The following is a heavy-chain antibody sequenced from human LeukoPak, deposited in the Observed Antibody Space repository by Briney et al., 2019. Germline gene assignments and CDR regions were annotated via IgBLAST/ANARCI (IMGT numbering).Heavy chain of an antibody. D-gene: IGHD3-10*01. CDR2: INHSGST. Sequence: KTSETLSLTCAVYGGSFSGYYWSWIRHPPGKGLEWLGEINHSGSTNYNPSLKSQVTISVDTSRNQFSLKLNSVTAADTAVYYCAKSNGYGLVDIWGQGTMVTVSS. J-gene: IGHJ3*02. CDR1: GGSFSGYY. CDR3: AKSNGYGLVDI. V-gene: IGHV4-34*01.